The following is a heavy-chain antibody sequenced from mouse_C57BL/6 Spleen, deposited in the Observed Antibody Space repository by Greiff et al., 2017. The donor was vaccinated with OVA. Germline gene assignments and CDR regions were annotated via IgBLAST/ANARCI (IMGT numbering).Heavy chain of an antibody. D-gene: IGHD2-3*01. CDR3: AREGIYDGYSAWFAY. CDR1: GYTFTDYY. Sequence: VQLQQSGPELVKPGASVKISYKASGYTFTDYYINWVKQRPGQGLEWIGWIFPGSGSTYYNEKFKGTATLTVDKSSSTAYMLLSSLTTEDSAVYFCAREGIYDGYSAWFAYWGQGTLVTVSA. J-gene: IGHJ3*01. V-gene: IGHV1-75*01. CDR2: IFPGSGST.